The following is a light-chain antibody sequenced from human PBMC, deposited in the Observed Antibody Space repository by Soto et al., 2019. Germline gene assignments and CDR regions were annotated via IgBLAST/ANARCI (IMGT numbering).Light chain of an antibody. Sequence: EIVLTQSPGTLSLSPGERATLSCRASQSVSSSYLAWYQQKPGQAPRLLIYGASSRATGIPDRFSGGGSGADFTLTISRLEPEDFALYYCQKYGSSPGYTFGQGTKLEIK. V-gene: IGKV3-20*01. CDR2: GAS. CDR1: QSVSSSY. J-gene: IGKJ2*01. CDR3: QKYGSSPGYT.